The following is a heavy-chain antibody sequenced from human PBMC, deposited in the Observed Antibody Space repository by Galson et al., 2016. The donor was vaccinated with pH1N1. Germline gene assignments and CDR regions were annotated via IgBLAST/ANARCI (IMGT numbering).Heavy chain of an antibody. V-gene: IGHV1-69*13. CDR2: IIPIFGTS. J-gene: IGHJ2*01. Sequence: SVKVSCKSSGGTFSSSGINWVRQAPGQGLEWMGGIIPIFGTSKYAQKFQGRVTITADESTTTAYMELSRLISEDTAVDYCAREDYYDTDLSDWYFDLWGRGTLVTVSS. D-gene: IGHD3-22*01. CDR3: AREDYYDTDLSDWYFDL. CDR1: GGTFSSSG.